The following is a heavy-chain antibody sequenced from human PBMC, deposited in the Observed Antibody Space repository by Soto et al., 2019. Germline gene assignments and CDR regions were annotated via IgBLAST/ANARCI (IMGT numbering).Heavy chain of an antibody. V-gene: IGHV3-23*01. Sequence: XESLRLSCAGSGFTFINTCMSWVRQAPGQGLEWVSAITGNGDTTYYADSVKGRFTISRDNSKSTLYLQMNSLRAEDTAVYYCAKIDGYSDYWGQGTLVTVSS. D-gene: IGHD3-22*01. CDR3: AKIDGYSDY. CDR2: ITGNGDTT. CDR1: GFTFINTC. J-gene: IGHJ4*02.